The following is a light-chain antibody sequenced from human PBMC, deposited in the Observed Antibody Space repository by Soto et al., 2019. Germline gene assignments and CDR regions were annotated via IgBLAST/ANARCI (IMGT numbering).Light chain of an antibody. J-gene: IGKJ5*01. CDR3: QQRSNWSIT. V-gene: IGKV3D-20*02. CDR2: GAS. CDR1: QNVRANY. Sequence: EIVLTQSPGTLSLSPGESVTLSCRASQNVRANYLAWYQQKPGQAPRLLIYGASTRASGIPERFSGSGSGTDFTLTISSLEPEDFAVYYCQQRSNWSITVGQGTRREIK.